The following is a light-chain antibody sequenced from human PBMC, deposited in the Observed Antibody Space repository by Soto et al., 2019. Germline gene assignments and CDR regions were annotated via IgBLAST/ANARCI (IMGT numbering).Light chain of an antibody. CDR1: QNINSN. Sequence: EIVMTQSPATLSLSPGERTTLSCRASQNINSNLAWYQQKPGQAPRLFMFRESSRATGIPARFSGSGSGTEFNLTISSLQSEDFAVYYCQQYNNWPRATFGGGTKVETK. CDR3: QQYNNWPRAT. CDR2: RES. J-gene: IGKJ4*01. V-gene: IGKV3-15*01.